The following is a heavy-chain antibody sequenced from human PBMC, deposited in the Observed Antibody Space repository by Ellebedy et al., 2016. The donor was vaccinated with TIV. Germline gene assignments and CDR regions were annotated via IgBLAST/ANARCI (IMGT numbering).Heavy chain of an antibody. J-gene: IGHJ4*02. CDR1: GFTFSSYS. CDR2: ISSSSSTI. V-gene: IGHV3-48*02. D-gene: IGHD2-15*01. CDR3: ARAEEEHYCSGGSCYSQGYYFDY. Sequence: GGSLRLXXAASGFTFSSYSMNWVRQAPGKGLEWVSYISSSSSTIYYADSVKGRFTISRDNAKNSLYLQMNSLRDEDTAVYYCARAEEEHYCSGGSCYSQGYYFDYWGQGTLVTVSS.